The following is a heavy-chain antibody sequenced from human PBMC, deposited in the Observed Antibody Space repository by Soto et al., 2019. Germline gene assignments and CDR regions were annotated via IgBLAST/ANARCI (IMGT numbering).Heavy chain of an antibody. CDR3: ARGWLTAGIDF. J-gene: IGHJ4*02. CDR1: GGLISTYS. D-gene: IGHD1-1*01. CDR2: VYYTGNT. Sequence: QVRLQESGPGVVKPSETLSLSCNVSGGLISTYSWPWIRQHPGKGLEWVGNVYYTGNTHHNPSLKSRVSISVDTSKKQFSMHLTSVTAADTAVYYCARGWLTAGIDFWGQGILVTVSS. V-gene: IGHV4-59*01.